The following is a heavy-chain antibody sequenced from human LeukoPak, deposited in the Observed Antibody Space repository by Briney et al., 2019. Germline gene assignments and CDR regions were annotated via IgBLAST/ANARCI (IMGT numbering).Heavy chain of an antibody. CDR1: GFTFSSNV. D-gene: IGHD6-19*01. J-gene: IGHJ4*02. Sequence: PGGSLRLSCAASGFTFSSNVMIWVRQAPGKGLEWVSSIPASGGSTYYADSVKGRFTIFRDNSKNSLYLQMNSLRAEDTAVYYCAKESSGGWYFDYWGQGTLVTVAS. V-gene: IGHV3-23*01. CDR3: AKESSGGWYFDY. CDR2: IPASGGST.